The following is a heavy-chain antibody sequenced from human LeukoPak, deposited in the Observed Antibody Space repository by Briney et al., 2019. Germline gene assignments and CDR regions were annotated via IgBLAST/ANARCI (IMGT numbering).Heavy chain of an antibody. CDR3: ARERDSYDSSRGGFDI. J-gene: IGHJ3*02. V-gene: IGHV3-20*04. CDR1: GFTFDDSG. D-gene: IGHD3-22*01. Sequence: GGSLRLSCVASGFTFDDSGMNWVRQAPGKGLEWVSGISPKGSSTGYADSVKGRFTISRDNSKNTVYLQMSSLRPEDTAVYYCARERDSYDSSRGGFDIWGQGTMVIVSS. CDR2: ISPKGSST.